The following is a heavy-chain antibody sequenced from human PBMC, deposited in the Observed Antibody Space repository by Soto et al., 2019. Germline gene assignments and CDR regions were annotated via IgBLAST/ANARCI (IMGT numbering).Heavy chain of an antibody. CDR3: GQGKGDCSTEKRPQLEN. D-gene: IGHD2-2*01. V-gene: IGHV3-23*01. J-gene: IGHJ4*02. Sequence: GGSLRLSCEASGFTLRNYAMTWIRQAPGKGLEWVSLISANDVGTYYAESVKTRFTISTDQSRNTVYLQMDSLRADDTAIYYCGQGKGDCSTEKRPQLENWGQGALDAVSS. CDR1: GFTLRNYA. CDR2: ISANDVGT.